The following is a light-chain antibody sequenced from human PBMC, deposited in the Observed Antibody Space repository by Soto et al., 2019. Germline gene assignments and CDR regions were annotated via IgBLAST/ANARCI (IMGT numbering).Light chain of an antibody. Sequence: EIVLTQSPGTLSLSPGDRATLSCRASHIVTSNYLAWYQQKPGQAPRLLFFGASIRATGIPDRFSGSGSGTDFTLNISRLEPEDSAVYHCQQYGISPTTFGQGPQVEIK. CDR2: GAS. CDR1: HIVTSNY. V-gene: IGKV3-20*01. J-gene: IGKJ1*01. CDR3: QQYGISPTT.